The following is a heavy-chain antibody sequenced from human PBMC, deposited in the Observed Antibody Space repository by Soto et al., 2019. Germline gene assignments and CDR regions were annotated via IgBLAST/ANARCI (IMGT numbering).Heavy chain of an antibody. CDR1: GDSVSSNSAA. CDR3: AREVARVVVVPAATYYYYGMDV. D-gene: IGHD2-2*01. Sequence: SQTLSLTCAISGDSVSSNSAAWNWIRQSPSRGLEWLGRTYYRSKWYNDYAVSVKSRITINPDTSKNQFSLQLNSVTPEDTAVYYCAREVARVVVVPAATYYYYGMDVWGQGTTVTVSS. CDR2: TYYRSKWYN. V-gene: IGHV6-1*01. J-gene: IGHJ6*02.